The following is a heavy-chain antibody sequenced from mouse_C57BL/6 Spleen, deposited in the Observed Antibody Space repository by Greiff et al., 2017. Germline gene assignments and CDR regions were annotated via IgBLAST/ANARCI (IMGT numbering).Heavy chain of an antibody. CDR2: IHPSDSDT. D-gene: IGHD1-1*01. CDR1: GYTFTSYW. V-gene: IGHV1-74*01. Sequence: QVQLQQPGAELVKPGASVKVSCKASGYTFTSYWMHWVKQRPGQGLEWIGRIHPSDSDTNYNQKFKGKATLTVDKSSSTAYMQLSSLTSEDSAVYYCAMGEYYDGSMYFDVWGTGTTVTVSS. CDR3: AMGEYYDGSMYFDV. J-gene: IGHJ1*03.